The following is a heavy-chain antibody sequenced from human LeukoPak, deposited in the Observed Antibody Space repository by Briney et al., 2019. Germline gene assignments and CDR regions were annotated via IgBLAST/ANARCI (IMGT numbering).Heavy chain of an antibody. CDR3: ARGGGITMVRGVPTRYWYFDL. J-gene: IGHJ2*01. Sequence: SETLSLTCTVSGGSISSYYWSWIRQPPGKGLEWIGHTYYSGSTNYNPSLKSRVTISVDTSKNQFSLKLSSVTAADTAVYYCARGGGITMVRGVPTRYWYFDLWGRGTLVTVSS. CDR1: GGSISSYY. V-gene: IGHV4-59*01. CDR2: TYYSGST. D-gene: IGHD3-10*01.